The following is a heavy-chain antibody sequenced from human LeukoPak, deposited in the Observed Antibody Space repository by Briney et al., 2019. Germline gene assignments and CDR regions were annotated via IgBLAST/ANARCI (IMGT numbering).Heavy chain of an antibody. CDR1: GGTFSSYG. V-gene: IGHV1-69*13. CDR2: IIPIFGMS. CDR3: VRDTSPSSSVDY. Sequence: SVKVSCKASGGTFSSYGISWVRQAPGQGLEWMGGIIPIFGMSNYAQKFQGRVTITADESTSTAYMELSSLRSEDTAVYYCVRDTSPSSSVDYWGQGTLVTVSS. D-gene: IGHD6-6*01. J-gene: IGHJ4*02.